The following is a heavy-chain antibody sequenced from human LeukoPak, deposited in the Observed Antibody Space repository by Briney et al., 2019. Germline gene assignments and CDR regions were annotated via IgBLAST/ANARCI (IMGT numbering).Heavy chain of an antibody. V-gene: IGHV1-2*02. J-gene: IGHJ4*02. CDR1: GYTFTGYY. CDR2: INPHSGGT. CDR3: ARDVGEYCSSTNCYASHY. Sequence: ASVKVSCKASGYTFTGYYIHWVRQAPRQGLEWMGWINPHSGGTNYAQKFQGGVTMTRDTSITTAYMELSSLRSDDTAVYYCARDVGEYCSSTNCYASHYWGQGTLVTVSS. D-gene: IGHD2-2*01.